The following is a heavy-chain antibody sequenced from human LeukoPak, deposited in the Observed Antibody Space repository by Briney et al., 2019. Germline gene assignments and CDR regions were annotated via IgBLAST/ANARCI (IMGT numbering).Heavy chain of an antibody. J-gene: IGHJ4*02. CDR1: GFTFSTYG. Sequence: GGSLRLSCAASGFTFSTYGMSWVRQAPGKGLEWVSSISNSGGNMYYADSVKGRFTISRDNSKNTLYLQMNSLRAEDTAVYYCARADCSGGSCYVGYWGQGTLVTVSS. CDR2: ISNSGGNM. V-gene: IGHV3-23*01. D-gene: IGHD2-15*01. CDR3: ARADCSGGSCYVGY.